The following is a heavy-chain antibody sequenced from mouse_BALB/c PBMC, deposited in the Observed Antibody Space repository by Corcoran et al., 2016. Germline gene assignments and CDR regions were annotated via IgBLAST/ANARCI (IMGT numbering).Heavy chain of an antibody. CDR1: GFNIKDTY. V-gene: IGHV14-3*02. Sequence: EVQLQQSGAELVKPGASVMLSCTASGFNIKDTYKHWVKQRPEQGLGWIGRIDPANGNTKYDPKFQGKATITADTSSNTAYLQLSSLTSEDTAVYYCARSESAMDYWGQGTSVTVSS. J-gene: IGHJ4*01. CDR2: IDPANGNT. CDR3: ARSESAMDY.